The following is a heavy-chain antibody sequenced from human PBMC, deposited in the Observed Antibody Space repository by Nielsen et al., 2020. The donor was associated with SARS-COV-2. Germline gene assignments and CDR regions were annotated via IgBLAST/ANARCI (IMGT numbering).Heavy chain of an antibody. CDR3: ASGPYCSSTSCYGEDAFDI. CDR1: GYTFTSYA. D-gene: IGHD2-2*01. V-gene: IGHV7-4-1*02. J-gene: IGHJ3*02. CDR2: INTNTGNP. Sequence: ASVKVSCKASGYTFTSYAMNWVRQAPGQGLEWMGWINTNTGNPTYAQGFTGRFVFSLDTSVSTAYLQISSLKAEDTAVYYCASGPYCSSTSCYGEDAFDIWGQGTMVTVSS.